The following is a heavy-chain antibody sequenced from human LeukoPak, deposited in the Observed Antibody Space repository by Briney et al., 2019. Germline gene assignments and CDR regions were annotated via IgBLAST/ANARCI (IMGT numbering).Heavy chain of an antibody. CDR3: ARDRARSYGMDV. CDR2: INHSGST. J-gene: IGHJ6*02. D-gene: IGHD3-10*01. V-gene: IGHV4-34*01. CDR1: GGPFSDYY. Sequence: SETLSLTCAVYGGPFSDYYWSWIRQPPGKGLEWIGRINHSGSTNYSPSLKSRATISVDTSKSQFSLKLNSMTAADTAVYYCARDRARSYGMDVWGQGTTVTVSS.